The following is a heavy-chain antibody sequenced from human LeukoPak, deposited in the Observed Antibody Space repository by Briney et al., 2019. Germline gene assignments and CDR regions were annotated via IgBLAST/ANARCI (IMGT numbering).Heavy chain of an antibody. CDR3: AKGGGPLGY. Sequence: GGSLRLSCTASGFTFSDAWMSWVRQAPGKGLEWVSAISGSGGSTYYADSVKGRFTISRDNSKNTLYLQMNSLRAEDTAVYYCAKGGGPLGYWGQGTLVTVSS. V-gene: IGHV3-23*01. CDR2: ISGSGGST. CDR1: GFTFSDAW. D-gene: IGHD3-16*01. J-gene: IGHJ4*02.